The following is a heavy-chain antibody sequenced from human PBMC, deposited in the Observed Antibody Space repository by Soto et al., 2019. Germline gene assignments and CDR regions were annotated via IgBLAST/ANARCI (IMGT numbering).Heavy chain of an antibody. CDR3: ASPTWGPDYGDSLGGGYYYYGMDV. CDR1: GGTFSSYA. CDR2: IIPIFGTA. J-gene: IGHJ6*02. Sequence: QVQLVQSGAEVKKPGSSVKVSCKASGGTFSSYAISWVRQAPGQGLEWMGGIIPIFGTANYAQEFQGRVTITADKSTSTAYMELSSLRYEDTAVYYCASPTWGPDYGDSLGGGYYYYGMDVWGQGTTVTVSS. D-gene: IGHD4-17*01. V-gene: IGHV1-69*14.